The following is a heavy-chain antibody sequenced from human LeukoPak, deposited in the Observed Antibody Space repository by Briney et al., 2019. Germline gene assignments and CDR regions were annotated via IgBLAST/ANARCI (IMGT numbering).Heavy chain of an antibody. D-gene: IGHD2-2*01. J-gene: IGHJ6*03. V-gene: IGHV4-31*03. CDR1: GGSISSGGFY. CDR3: ARSYCSSTSCSPYYYYYMDV. CDR2: IYYSGST. Sequence: PSETLSLTCTVSGGSISSGGFYRSWIRQHPGKGLEWIGYIYYSGSTYYNPSLKSRVTISVDTSKNQFSLKLSSVTAADTAVYYCARSYCSSTSCSPYYYYYMDVWGKGTTVTVSS.